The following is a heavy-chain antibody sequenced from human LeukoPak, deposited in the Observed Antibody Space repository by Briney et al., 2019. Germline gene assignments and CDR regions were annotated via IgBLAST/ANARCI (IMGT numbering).Heavy chain of an antibody. CDR2: ISSSSSYI. J-gene: IGHJ4*02. D-gene: IGHD2-2*02. V-gene: IGHV3-21*01. CDR3: ARDGYTTHGNFDY. CDR1: GFTFSSYS. Sequence: GGSLRLSCAASGFTFSSYSMNWVRQAPGKGLEWVSSISSSSSYIYYAGSVKGRFTISRDNAKNSPYLQMNSLRAEDTAVYYCARDGYTTHGNFDYWGQGTLVTVSS.